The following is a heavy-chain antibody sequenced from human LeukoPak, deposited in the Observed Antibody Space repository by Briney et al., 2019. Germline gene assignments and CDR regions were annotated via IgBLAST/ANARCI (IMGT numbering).Heavy chain of an antibody. J-gene: IGHJ4*02. Sequence: ASVKVSCKTSGYSFTDFGITWVRRAPGQELESMEWISGYNGHTNCAQKIQDRVTMTTDTSTTTAYMELRSLRSDDTAVYYCARDRRDILTGYFSDFWGQGTLVTVSS. D-gene: IGHD3-9*01. CDR2: ISGYNGHT. CDR3: ARDRRDILTGYFSDF. V-gene: IGHV1-18*01. CDR1: GYSFTDFG.